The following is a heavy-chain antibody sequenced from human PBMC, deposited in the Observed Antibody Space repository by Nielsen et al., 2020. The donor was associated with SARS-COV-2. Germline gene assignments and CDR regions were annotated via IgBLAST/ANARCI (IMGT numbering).Heavy chain of an antibody. V-gene: IGHV1-24*01. Sequence: ASVKVSCKVSGNTLSGLSMHWVRQAPGKGLEWMGGFDPEDGGITYAQKFQGRVTMTEDTSTDTAYMELSSLRSEDTAVYYCASLPYDNSGLDFDSWGQGTLVAVFS. CDR3: ASLPYDNSGLDFDS. J-gene: IGHJ4*02. D-gene: IGHD3-22*01. CDR1: GNTLSGLS. CDR2: FDPEDGGI.